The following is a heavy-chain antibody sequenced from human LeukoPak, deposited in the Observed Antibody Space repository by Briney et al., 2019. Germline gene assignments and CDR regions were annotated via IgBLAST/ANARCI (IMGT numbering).Heavy chain of an antibody. CDR1: GFTVSSEY. D-gene: IGHD6-13*01. CDR2: LYSGGST. J-gene: IGHJ4*02. V-gene: IGHV3-53*01. Sequence: GGSLRLSCAASGFTVSSEYMNWVRQAPGKGLEWVSVLYSGGSTYYADSVKGRFTISRDNSKNTLYLQMNSLRAEDTALYYCARGSTSAAGVTYWGQGTLVTVSS. CDR3: ARGSTSAAGVTY.